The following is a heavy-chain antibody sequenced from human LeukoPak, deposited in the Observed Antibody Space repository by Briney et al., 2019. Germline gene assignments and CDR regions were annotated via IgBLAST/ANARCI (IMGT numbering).Heavy chain of an antibody. V-gene: IGHV5-51*01. CDR3: ATAKAVAGPSGAFDI. CDR1: GYSFPSHW. D-gene: IGHD6-19*01. CDR2: IYPGDSDT. Sequence: GESLKISCKGSGYSFPSHWLGWVRQMPGKGLEWMGIIYPGDSDTRYSPSFQGQVIISADKSISTAYLQWSSLKASDTAMYYCATAKAVAGPSGAFDIWGQGTMVTVSS. J-gene: IGHJ3*02.